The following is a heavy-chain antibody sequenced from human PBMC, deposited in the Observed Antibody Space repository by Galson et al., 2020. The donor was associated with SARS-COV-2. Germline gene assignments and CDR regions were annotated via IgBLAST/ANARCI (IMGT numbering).Heavy chain of an antibody. J-gene: IGHJ6*03. V-gene: IGHV3-33*06. D-gene: IGHD3-22*01. CDR1: GFTFSSYG. CDR2: IWYDGSNK. CDR3: AKARYYYDRSGYYYGRRHYYYYMDV. Sequence: GGSLRLSCAASGFTFSSYGMHWARQAPGKGLEWVAVIWYDGSNKYYANSVKGRFTISRDNSKNTLYLQMNSLRAEDTAVYYWAKARYYYDRSGYYYGRRHYYYYMDVWGKETTITVSS.